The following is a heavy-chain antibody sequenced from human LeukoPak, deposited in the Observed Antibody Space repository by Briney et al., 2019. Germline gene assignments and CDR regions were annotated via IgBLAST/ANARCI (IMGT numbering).Heavy chain of an antibody. CDR2: INHSGST. D-gene: IGHD6-13*01. CDR1: GGSFSGYY. J-gene: IGHJ5*02. V-gene: IGHV4-34*01. Sequence: SETLSLTCAVYGGSFSGYYWSWIRQPPGKGLEWIGEINHSGSTNYNPSLKSRVTISVDTSKNQFSLKLSSVTAADTAVYCCARSPGIAAAGPRFDPWGQGTLVTVSS. CDR3: ARSPGIAAAGPRFDP.